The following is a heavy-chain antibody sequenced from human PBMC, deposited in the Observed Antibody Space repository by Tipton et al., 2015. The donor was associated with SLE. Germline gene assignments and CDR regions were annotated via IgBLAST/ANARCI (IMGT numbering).Heavy chain of an antibody. CDR3: ARQLDYGDSEGAFDI. CDR2: ISSSGSTI. J-gene: IGHJ3*02. V-gene: IGHV3-48*03. Sequence: SLRLSCAASGFTFSSYEMNWVRQAPGKGLEWVSYISSSGSTIYYADSVKGRFTISRDNAKNSLYLQMNSLRAEDTAVYYCARQLDYGDSEGAFDIWGQGTMVTVSS. CDR1: GFTFSSYE. D-gene: IGHD4-17*01.